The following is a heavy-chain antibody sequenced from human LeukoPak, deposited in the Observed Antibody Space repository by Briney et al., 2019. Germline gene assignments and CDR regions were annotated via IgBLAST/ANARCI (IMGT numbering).Heavy chain of an antibody. CDR1: GFTFSSYA. Sequence: PGGSLRLSCAASGFTFSSYAMSWVRQAPGKGLEWVSTITGSGGSTYYADSVKGRFTISRDNSKNTLYLQMNSLRAEDTAVYYCAKDRYSSSKTPRTFDYWGQGTLVAVSS. CDR2: ITGSGGST. D-gene: IGHD6-13*01. J-gene: IGHJ4*02. CDR3: AKDRYSSSKTPRTFDY. V-gene: IGHV3-23*01.